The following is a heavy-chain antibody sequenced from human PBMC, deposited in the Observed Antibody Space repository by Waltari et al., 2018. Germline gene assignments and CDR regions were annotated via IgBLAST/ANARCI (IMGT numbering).Heavy chain of an antibody. V-gene: IGHV4-4*07. D-gene: IGHD5-18*01. CDR3: ARSQRGYSYGPYYYMDV. Sequence: QVQLQESGPGLVKPSETLSLTCTVPGGSISSYYWRWIRPPAGKGLEWIGRIYTSGSTNYNPSLKSRVTMSVDTSKNQFSLKLSSVTAADTAVYYCARSQRGYSYGPYYYMDVWGKGTTVTISS. J-gene: IGHJ6*03. CDR1: GGSISSYY. CDR2: IYTSGST.